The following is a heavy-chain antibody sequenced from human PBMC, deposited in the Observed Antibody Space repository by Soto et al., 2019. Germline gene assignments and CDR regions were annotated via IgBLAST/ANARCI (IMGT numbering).Heavy chain of an antibody. D-gene: IGHD3-10*01. CDR1: GFTFSSYW. CDR2: INSDGSST. V-gene: IGHV3-74*01. CDR3: ARDQYYGSGSYYRSYYYYGMDV. J-gene: IGHJ6*02. Sequence: GGSLRLSCAASGFTFSSYWMHWVRQAPGKGLVWVSRINSDGSSTSYADSVKGRFTISRDNAKNTLYLQMNSLRAEDTAVYYCARDQYYGSGSYYRSYYYYGMDVWGQGTTVTVSS.